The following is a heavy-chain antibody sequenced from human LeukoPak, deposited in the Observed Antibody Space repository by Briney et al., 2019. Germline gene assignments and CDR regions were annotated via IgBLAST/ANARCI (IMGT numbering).Heavy chain of an antibody. D-gene: IGHD5-12*01. CDR1: GYTFTGPY. J-gene: IGHJ4*02. CDR2: INPNTGGT. V-gene: IGHV1-2*02. Sequence: ASVKVSCKASGYTFTGPYIHWVRQAPGQGFEWMGWINPNTGGTDYAQKFQDRIAISTYTSISTTYMELSSLRSDDTALYYCARDLATIDGIAWYYFENWGQGTLVTVS. CDR3: ARDLATIDGIAWYYFEN.